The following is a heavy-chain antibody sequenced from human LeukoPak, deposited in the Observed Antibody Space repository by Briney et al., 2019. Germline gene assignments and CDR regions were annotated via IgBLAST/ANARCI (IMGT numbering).Heavy chain of an antibody. Sequence: GGSPRLSCAASGFTFSSYWMTWVRQAPGKGLEWVANIKQDGSAKYYVDSLRGRFSISRDNVKNSLFLQMNGLSDDDTAVYYCARCPYDSTGYYSVPSHLDYWGQGTLVTVSS. CDR2: IKQDGSAK. V-gene: IGHV3-7*01. D-gene: IGHD3-22*01. CDR1: GFTFSSYW. J-gene: IGHJ4*02. CDR3: ARCPYDSTGYYSVPSHLDY.